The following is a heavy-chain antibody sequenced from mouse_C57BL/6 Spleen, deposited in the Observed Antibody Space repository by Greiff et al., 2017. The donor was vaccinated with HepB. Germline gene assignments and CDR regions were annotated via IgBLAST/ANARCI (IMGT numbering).Heavy chain of an antibody. Sequence: EVQLVESGGGLVKPGGSLKLSCAASGFTFSDYGMHWVRQAPEKGLEWVAYISSGSSTIYYADTVKGRFTISRDNAKNTLFLQMTSLRSEDTAMYYCARNYYGSSYSYYFDYWGQSTTLTVSS. D-gene: IGHD1-1*01. CDR2: ISSGSSTI. CDR3: ARNYYGSSYSYYFDY. J-gene: IGHJ2*01. V-gene: IGHV5-17*01. CDR1: GFTFSDYG.